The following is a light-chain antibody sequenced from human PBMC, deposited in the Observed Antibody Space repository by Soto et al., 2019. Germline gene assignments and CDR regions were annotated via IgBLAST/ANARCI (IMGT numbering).Light chain of an antibody. V-gene: IGKV3-11*01. CDR2: GAS. CDR1: QSVSSN. CDR3: QQRSNWIT. J-gene: IGKJ5*01. Sequence: EIVLTQSPGTLSLSPGERATLSCRASQSVSSNLAWYQQKPGQAPRLLIYGASTRATGIPARLSGSGSGTDFTLTISSLEPEDFAVYYCQQRSNWITFGQGTRLEIK.